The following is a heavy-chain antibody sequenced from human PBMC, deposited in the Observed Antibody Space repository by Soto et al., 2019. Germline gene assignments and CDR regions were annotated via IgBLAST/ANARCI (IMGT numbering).Heavy chain of an antibody. Sequence: VQLVESGGGVVQPGRSLRLSCAASGFTFSSYGMHWVRQAPGKGLEWVAVISYDGSNKYYADSVKGRFTISRDNSKNTLYLQMNSLRAEDTAVYYCAKEAGDHTIFGVVTMPPFDYWGQGTLVTVSS. CDR3: AKEAGDHTIFGVVTMPPFDY. CDR2: ISYDGSNK. V-gene: IGHV3-30*18. J-gene: IGHJ4*02. CDR1: GFTFSSYG. D-gene: IGHD3-3*01.